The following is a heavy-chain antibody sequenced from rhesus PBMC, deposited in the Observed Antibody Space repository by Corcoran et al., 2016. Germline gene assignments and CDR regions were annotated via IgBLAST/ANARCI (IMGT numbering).Heavy chain of an antibody. CDR1: GGSISSNY. V-gene: IGHV4-160*01. CDR3: AKFLGGVCYY. D-gene: IGHD2-39*02. J-gene: IGHJ4*01. CDR2: IYGTGGST. Sequence: QVQLQESGPGLVKPSETLSLICAVSGGSISSNYWSWIRQAPGKGLEWIGRIYGTGGSTDYNPTLTSRVTISAATSKNQFSLKLSSVTAADTAVCYCAKFLGGVCYYWGQGVLVTVSS.